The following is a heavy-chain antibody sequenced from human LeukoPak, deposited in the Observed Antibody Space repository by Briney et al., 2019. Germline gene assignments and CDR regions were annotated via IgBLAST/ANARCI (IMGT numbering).Heavy chain of an antibody. CDR1: GYSFTGYF. CDR2: INPNNGGT. J-gene: IGHJ3*02. D-gene: IGHD1-26*01. Sequence: ASVKVSCKASGYSFTGYFINWVRQAPGQGLEWMGWINPNNGGTNYAQKFQGRVTMTRDTSITTAYMEVSRLRSDDTAVYYCARDSGIYRDGFDIWGQGTMVTVSS. V-gene: IGHV1-2*02. CDR3: ARDSGIYRDGFDI.